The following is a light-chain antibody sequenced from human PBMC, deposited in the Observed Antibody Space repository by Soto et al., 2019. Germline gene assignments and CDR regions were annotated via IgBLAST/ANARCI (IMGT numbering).Light chain of an antibody. CDR2: GNN. CDR1: SSDIGSNY. V-gene: IGLV1-47*02. Sequence: QSVLTQPPSASGTPGQRVTISCSGSSSDIGSNYVYWYQQLPGTAPKLLIFGNNQRPSGVPDRFSGSKSGTSASLAISGLRSEDEADYYCAAWDDSLSGYVFGTGPRSPS. J-gene: IGLJ1*01. CDR3: AAWDDSLSGYV.